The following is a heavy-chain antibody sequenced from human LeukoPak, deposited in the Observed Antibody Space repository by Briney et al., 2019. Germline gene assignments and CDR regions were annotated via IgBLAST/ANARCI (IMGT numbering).Heavy chain of an antibody. D-gene: IGHD2-15*01. CDR3: ARTHPRARYCSGGSCYFFDY. Sequence: SETLSLTCTVSGGSISSSSYYWGWIRQPPGKGLEWIGSIHYSGSTDYNPSLKSRVTISVDTSKNQFSLKLSSVTAADTAVYYCARTHPRARYCSGGSCYFFDYWGQGTLVTVSS. V-gene: IGHV4-39*07. J-gene: IGHJ4*02. CDR2: IHYSGST. CDR1: GGSISSSSYY.